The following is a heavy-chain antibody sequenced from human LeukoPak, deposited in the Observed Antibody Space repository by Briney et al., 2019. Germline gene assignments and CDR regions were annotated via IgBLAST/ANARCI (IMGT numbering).Heavy chain of an antibody. CDR1: GYTFTGYY. Sequence: ASVKVSCKASGYTFTGYYMHWVRQAPGQGLEWMGWINPNSGGTNYAQKFQGRVTMTRDTSISTAYMELSRLRSDDTAVYYCARMSSIASWYYFDYWGQGTLVTVSS. CDR2: INPNSGGT. D-gene: IGHD6-6*01. V-gene: IGHV1-2*02. J-gene: IGHJ4*02. CDR3: ARMSSIASWYYFDY.